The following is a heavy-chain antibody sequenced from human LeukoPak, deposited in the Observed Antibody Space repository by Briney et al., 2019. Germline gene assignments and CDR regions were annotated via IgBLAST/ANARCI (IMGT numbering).Heavy chain of an antibody. CDR1: GFTFSSYA. D-gene: IGHD3-22*01. Sequence: PGRSLRLSCAASGFTFSSYAMHWVRQAPGKGLEWVAVISYDGSNKYYADSVKGRFTISRDNSKNTLYLQMNSLRAEDTAVYYCARDMAYYDSSGYYYDLHDYWGQGTLVTVSS. CDR3: ARDMAYYDSSGYYYDLHDY. CDR2: ISYDGSNK. V-gene: IGHV3-30*04. J-gene: IGHJ4*02.